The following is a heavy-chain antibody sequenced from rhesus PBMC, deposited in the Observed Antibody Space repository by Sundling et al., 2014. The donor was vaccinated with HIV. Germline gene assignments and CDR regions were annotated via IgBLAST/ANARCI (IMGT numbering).Heavy chain of an antibody. CDR2: ISGNTGRS. CDR1: GGSISSGYG. D-gene: IGHD1-26*01. V-gene: IGHV4-127*01. J-gene: IGHJ4*01. CDR3: ARMNVWNYRLDS. Sequence: QVQLQESGPAVVKPSETLSLTCAVSGGSISSGYGWSWIRQPPGKGLEWIGYISGNTGRSDYNPSLKSRVTISTETSTNQFSLKLSSVTAADTAVYFCARMNVWNYRLDSWGQGVLVTVSS.